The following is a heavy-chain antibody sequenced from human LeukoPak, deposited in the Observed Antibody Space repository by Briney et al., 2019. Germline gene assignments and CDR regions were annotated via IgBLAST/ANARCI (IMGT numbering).Heavy chain of an antibody. CDR3: ARDNPDYDYIWGSYRGGDAFDI. Sequence: PGGSLRLSCAASGFTFSSYWMGWVRQAPGKGLEWVANIKQDGSEKYYVDSVKGRFTISRDNAKNSLYLQMNSLRAEDTAVYYCARDNPDYDYIWGSYRGGDAFDIWGQGTMVTVSS. D-gene: IGHD3-16*02. J-gene: IGHJ3*02. CDR2: IKQDGSEK. V-gene: IGHV3-7*01. CDR1: GFTFSSYW.